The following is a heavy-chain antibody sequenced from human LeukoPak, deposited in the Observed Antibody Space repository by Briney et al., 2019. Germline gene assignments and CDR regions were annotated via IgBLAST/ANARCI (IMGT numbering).Heavy chain of an antibody. CDR2: TYYISKWYN. V-gene: IGHV6-1*01. CDR3: TRDLKGARETMVTGFSWYFDL. CDR1: GDSVSTTGAA. Sequence: KPSQTLSLTCAISGDSVSTTGAAWNWIRQSPSRGLEWLGRTYYISKWYNDYAISVKSRMSINADTSKNQFSLQLNSVTPEDTAVYYCTRDLKGARETMVTGFSWYFDLWGRGTLVTVSP. D-gene: IGHD5-18*01. J-gene: IGHJ2*01.